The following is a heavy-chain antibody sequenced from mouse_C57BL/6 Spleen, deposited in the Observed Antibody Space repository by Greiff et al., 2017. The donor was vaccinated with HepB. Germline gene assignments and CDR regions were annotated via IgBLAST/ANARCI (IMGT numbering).Heavy chain of an antibody. CDR3: ARDPHDYGSSSFDY. D-gene: IGHD1-1*01. CDR1: GFTFSSYA. Sequence: EVQLVESGGGLVKPGGSLKLSCAASGFTFSSYAMSWVRQTPEKRLEWVATISDGGSYTYYPDNVKGRFTISRDNAKNNLYLQMSHLKSEDTAMYYCARDPHDYGSSSFDYWGQGTTLTVSS. J-gene: IGHJ2*01. V-gene: IGHV5-4*01. CDR2: ISDGGSYT.